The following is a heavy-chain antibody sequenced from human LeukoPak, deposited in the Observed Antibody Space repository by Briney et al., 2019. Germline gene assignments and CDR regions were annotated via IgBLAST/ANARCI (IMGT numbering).Heavy chain of an antibody. CDR2: ISYDGSNK. Sequence: PGRSLRLSCAASGFTFSSYAMHWVRQAPGKGLEWVAVISYDGSNKYYADSVKGRFTISRDNSKNTLYLQMNSLRAEDTAVYYCAKARGYYEDAFDIWGQGTMVTVSS. V-gene: IGHV3-30-3*01. J-gene: IGHJ3*02. D-gene: IGHD3-22*01. CDR3: AKARGYYEDAFDI. CDR1: GFTFSSYA.